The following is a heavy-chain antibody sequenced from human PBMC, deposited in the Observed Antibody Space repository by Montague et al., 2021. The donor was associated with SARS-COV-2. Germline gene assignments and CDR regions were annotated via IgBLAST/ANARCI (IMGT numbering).Heavy chain of an antibody. V-gene: IGHV6-1*01. Sequence: CAISGDSVSSNSAAWNWIRQSPSRGLEWLGRTYYRSKWYNDYALSVKSRITINLDTSKNQFSLQLNSVTPEDTAVYYCARSVGASSSSWPLPPHFDYWGQGTLVTVSS. CDR2: TYYRSKWYN. D-gene: IGHD6-13*01. J-gene: IGHJ4*02. CDR3: ARSVGASSSSWPLPPHFDY. CDR1: GDSVSSNSAA.